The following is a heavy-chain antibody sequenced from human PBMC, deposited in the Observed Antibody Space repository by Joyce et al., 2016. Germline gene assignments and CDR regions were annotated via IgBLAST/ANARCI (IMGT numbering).Heavy chain of an antibody. V-gene: IGHV3-74*01. D-gene: IGHD1-26*01. J-gene: IGHJ6*02. CDR1: GFTFSSYW. Sequence: EVQLVESGGGLAQPGGSLRLSCTASGFTFSSYWMHWVRQVSGKGLVWVSTISSDESSTSYADSVKGRFTTSRDNAKNTLYLHMNSLRTEDTAVYYCARTGGSYYDYYYYGLDVWGQGTTVIVSS. CDR3: ARTGGSYYDYYYYGLDV. CDR2: ISSDESST.